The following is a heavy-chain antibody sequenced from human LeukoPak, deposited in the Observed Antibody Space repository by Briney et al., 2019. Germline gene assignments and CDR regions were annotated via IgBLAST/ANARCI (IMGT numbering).Heavy chain of an antibody. CDR2: MSPNSGNT. Sequence: ASVKVSCKASVYTFTSYDFNWVRQATGPRPAWMGWMSPNSGNTRYAPKLQDRVTMPRNTSISSAYMELSSLTSDDPALYYCARSPPDRGYDTWGARTL. D-gene: IGHD2-15*01. J-gene: IGHJ5*02. CDR3: ARSPPDRGYDT. V-gene: IGHV1-8*01. CDR1: VYTFTSYD.